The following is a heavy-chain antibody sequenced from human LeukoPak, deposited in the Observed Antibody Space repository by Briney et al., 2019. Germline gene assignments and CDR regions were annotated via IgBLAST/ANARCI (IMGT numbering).Heavy chain of an antibody. J-gene: IGHJ3*02. CDR2: ISGSGGST. CDR1: GSTFSSYG. D-gene: IGHD3-22*01. CDR3: AKRDYDSSGYRRRSGAFDI. Sequence: GGTLRLSCAASGSTFSSYGMSWVRQAPGKGLEWVSAISGSGGSTYYADSVKGRFTISRDNSKNTLYLQMNSPRAEDTAVYYCAKRDYDSSGYRRRSGAFDIWGQGTMVTVSS. V-gene: IGHV3-23*01.